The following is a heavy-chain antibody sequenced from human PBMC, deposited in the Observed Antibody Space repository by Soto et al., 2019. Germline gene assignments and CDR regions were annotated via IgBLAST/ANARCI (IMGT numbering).Heavy chain of an antibody. Sequence: SETLSLTCTVSGGSISSYYWSWIRQPPGKGLEWIGYIYYSGSTNYNPSLKSRVTISVDTSKNQFSLKLSSVTAADTAVYYCARDTVTTIGYYYGMDVWGQGTTVTVSS. V-gene: IGHV4-59*01. D-gene: IGHD4-17*01. CDR3: ARDTVTTIGYYYGMDV. CDR1: GGSISSYY. CDR2: IYYSGST. J-gene: IGHJ6*02.